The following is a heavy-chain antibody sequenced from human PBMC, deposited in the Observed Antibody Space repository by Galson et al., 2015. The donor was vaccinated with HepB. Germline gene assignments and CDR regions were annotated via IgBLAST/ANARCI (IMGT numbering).Heavy chain of an antibody. CDR2: IGGTGRST. CDR1: GFRFSDFA. CDR3: AKDAYTYNQVFDRFAI. V-gene: IGHV3-23*01. Sequence: SLRLSCAASGFRFSDFAMSWVRQAPGQRREWVSHIGGTGRSTFYADSVKGRFAISRDNSQNTLFLQMNSLRAEDTAIYYCAKDAYTYNQVFDRFAIWGKGTMVTVSS. J-gene: IGHJ3*02. D-gene: IGHD3-16*01.